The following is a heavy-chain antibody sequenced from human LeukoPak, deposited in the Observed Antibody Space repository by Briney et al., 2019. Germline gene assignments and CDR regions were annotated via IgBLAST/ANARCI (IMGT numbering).Heavy chain of an antibody. CDR2: ISSSGDST. J-gene: IGHJ3*01. CDR1: GFTFSGYA. CDR3: AKDKTYYYDSSGQDY. Sequence: PGGSLRLSCAASGFTFSGYAMSWVRQAPGKGLEWVSSISSSGDSTFYADSVKDRFTISRDNSKNTLYLQMSRLRAEDTAVYYCAKDKTYYYDSSGQDYWGQGTMVTVSS. D-gene: IGHD3-22*01. V-gene: IGHV3-23*01.